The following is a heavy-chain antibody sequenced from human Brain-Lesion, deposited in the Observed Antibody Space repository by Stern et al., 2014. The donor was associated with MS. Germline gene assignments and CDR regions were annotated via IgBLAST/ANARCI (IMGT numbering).Heavy chain of an antibody. V-gene: IGHV4-39*01. Sequence: VQLVESGPGLVKPSETLSLTCTVSGGSISSSTYYWAWIRQPPGKGLEWIGNIYYSGFTYYNPSLQSRVTISLDMSKNQFSLKLSSVTAADTAIYYCARHDSVPRPSQLYSARDRGPGYFDYWGQGTLVTVSS. J-gene: IGHJ4*02. CDR1: GGSISSSTYY. CDR2: IYYSGFT. D-gene: IGHD1-26*01. CDR3: ARHDSVPRPSQLYSARDRGPGYFDY.